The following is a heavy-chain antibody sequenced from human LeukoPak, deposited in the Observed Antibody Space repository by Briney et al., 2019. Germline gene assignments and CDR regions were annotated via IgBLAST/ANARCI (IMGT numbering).Heavy chain of an antibody. CDR2: ISGSGGST. V-gene: IGHV3-23*01. J-gene: IGHJ3*02. CDR3: SNSVRGKTMVRKAFDI. Sequence: PGGSLRLSCAASGFTFSSYAMSWVRQAPGKGLEWVSAISGSGGSTYYADSVKGRFTISRDNSKNTLYLQMNSLRAEDTAVYYCSNSVRGKTMVRKAFDIWGQGTMVTVSS. D-gene: IGHD3-10*01. CDR1: GFTFSSYA.